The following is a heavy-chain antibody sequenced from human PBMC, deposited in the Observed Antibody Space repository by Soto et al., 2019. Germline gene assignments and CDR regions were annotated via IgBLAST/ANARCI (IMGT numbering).Heavy chain of an antibody. CDR3: AADREYYHGSGSPWFDP. V-gene: IGHV1-58*02. CDR1: GFTFTSSA. J-gene: IGHJ5*02. CDR2: IVVGSGNT. Sequence: SVKVSCKASGFTFTSSAMQWVRQARGQRLEWIGWIVVGSGNTNYAQKFQERVTITRDMSTSTAYMELSSLRSEDTAVYYCAADREYYHGSGSPWFDPWGQGTLVTVSS. D-gene: IGHD3-10*01.